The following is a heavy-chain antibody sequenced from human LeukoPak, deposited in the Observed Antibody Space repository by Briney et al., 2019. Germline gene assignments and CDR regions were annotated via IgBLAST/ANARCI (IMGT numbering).Heavy chain of an antibody. Sequence: QAGGSLRLSCAASGFTFSSYWMHWVRQAPGKGLVWVSRINSDGSSTSYADSVRGRFSISRDNAKNTLYLQMNSLRAEDTAVYYCARALSVVGPTTYWGQGTLVTVSS. J-gene: IGHJ4*02. D-gene: IGHD1-26*01. V-gene: IGHV3-74*01. CDR2: INSDGSST. CDR1: GFTFSSYW. CDR3: ARALSVVGPTTY.